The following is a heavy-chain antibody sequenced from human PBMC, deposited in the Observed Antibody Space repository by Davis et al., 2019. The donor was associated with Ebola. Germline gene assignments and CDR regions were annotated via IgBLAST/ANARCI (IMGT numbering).Heavy chain of an antibody. V-gene: IGHV5-51*01. CDR3: ARQTTVTTPWNYGMDV. D-gene: IGHD4-17*01. CDR2: IYPGDSDT. CDR1: GYSFTRYW. Sequence: KVSCKGSGYSFTRYWIGWVRQMPGKGLEWMGIIYPGDSDTRYSPSFQGQVTISADKSISTAYLQWSSLKASDTAMYYCARQTTVTTPWNYGMDVWGQGTTVTVSS. J-gene: IGHJ6*02.